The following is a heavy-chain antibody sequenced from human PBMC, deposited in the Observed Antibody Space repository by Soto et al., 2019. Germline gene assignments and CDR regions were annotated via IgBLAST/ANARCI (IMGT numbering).Heavy chain of an antibody. CDR2: ISWNSGSI. CDR3: AKGSGGGATFRSAFDI. CDR1: GFTFDDYA. V-gene: IGHV3-9*01. J-gene: IGHJ3*02. Sequence: GGSLRLSFAAPGFTFDDYAMHWVRQAPGKGLEWGPGISWNSGSIGYADSVKGRFTIPRDNAKNSLYLQMNSLRAEDTALYYCAKGSGGGATFRSAFDIWGQGTMVTVSS. D-gene: IGHD2-15*01.